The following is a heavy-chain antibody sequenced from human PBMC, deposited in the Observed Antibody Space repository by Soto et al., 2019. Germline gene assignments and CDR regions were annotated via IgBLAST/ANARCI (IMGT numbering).Heavy chain of an antibody. CDR2: IRSKAYGGTT. J-gene: IGHJ6*03. CDR1: GFTFGDYA. Sequence: GGSLRLSCTASGFTFGDYAMSWFRQAPGKGLEWVGFIRSKAYGGTTEYAASVKGRFTISRDDSKSIAYLQMNSLKTEETAVYYCTRVGRYSGIVVVPAAIPPYYYMDVWGKGTTVTVSS. V-gene: IGHV3-49*03. D-gene: IGHD2-2*01. CDR3: TRVGRYSGIVVVPAAIPPYYYMDV.